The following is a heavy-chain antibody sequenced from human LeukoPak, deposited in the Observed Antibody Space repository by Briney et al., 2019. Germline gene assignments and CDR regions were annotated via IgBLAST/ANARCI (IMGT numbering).Heavy chain of an antibody. V-gene: IGHV3-53*01. CDR1: GFTVSSNY. CDR3: ARWLLAGRGCIDY. D-gene: IGHD6-19*01. Sequence: GGSLRLSCAASGFTVSSNYMSWVRQAPGKGLEWVSVIYSSGSTNYEDSVKSRFTISIDNSKNKLYLQMNTLTAADTAVYYCARWLLAGRGCIDYWGQGTLVTVS. J-gene: IGHJ4*02. CDR2: IYSSGST.